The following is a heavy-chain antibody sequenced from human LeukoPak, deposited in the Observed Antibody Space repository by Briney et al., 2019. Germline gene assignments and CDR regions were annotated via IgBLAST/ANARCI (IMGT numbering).Heavy chain of an antibody. CDR1: GLTFRTYA. V-gene: IGHV3-53*01. D-gene: IGHD3-10*01. Sequence: GGSLRLSCAASGLTFRTYAMSWVRQAPGKGLEWVSVIYSGGSTYYADSVKGRFTISRDNSKNTLYLQMNSLRAEDTAVYYCARFLTMVRGVYDYWGQGTLVTVSS. CDR3: ARFLTMVRGVYDY. CDR2: IYSGGST. J-gene: IGHJ4*02.